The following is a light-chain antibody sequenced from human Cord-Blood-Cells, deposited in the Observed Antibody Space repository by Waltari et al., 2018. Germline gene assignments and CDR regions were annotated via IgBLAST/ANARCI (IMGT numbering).Light chain of an antibody. V-gene: IGLV2-8*01. CDR1: SSDVGGYNY. CDR3: SSYAGSNNYV. Sequence: QSALTQPPPASGSPGQSVTISCTGTSSDVGGYNYVSWYQQHPGKAPKLMIYEVSKRPSGVPDRFSGSKSGNTASLTVSVLQAEDEADYYCSSYAGSNNYVFGTWTKVTVL. J-gene: IGLJ1*01. CDR2: EVS.